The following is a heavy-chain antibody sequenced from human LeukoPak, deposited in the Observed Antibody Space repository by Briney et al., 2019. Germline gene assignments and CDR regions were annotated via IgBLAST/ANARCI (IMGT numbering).Heavy chain of an antibody. Sequence: GGSLRLSCAASGFTFSSYAMSWVRQAPGKGLEWVSAISGRDDSTYYADSVKGRFTFSRDNSKNTLYLQMNSLRAEDTAVYYCAKLVAVAGRNYWGQGTLVTVSS. J-gene: IGHJ4*02. V-gene: IGHV3-23*01. CDR1: GFTFSSYA. CDR3: AKLVAVAGRNY. CDR2: ISGRDDST. D-gene: IGHD6-19*01.